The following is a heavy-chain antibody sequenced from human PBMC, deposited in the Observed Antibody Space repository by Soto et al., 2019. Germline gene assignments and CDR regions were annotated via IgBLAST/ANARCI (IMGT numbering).Heavy chain of an antibody. CDR3: ATHDWNDENY. CDR1: GYSFTTYW. V-gene: IGHV5-51*01. D-gene: IGHD1-1*01. J-gene: IGHJ4*02. CDR2: IHPGDSNT. Sequence: PGESLKISCQGSGYSFTTYWIGWVRQMPGKGLEWMATIHPGDSNTNYNPSFRGQVTISADRSISTAYLQWSSLGASDTAIYYCATHDWNDENYWGQGTLVTVSS.